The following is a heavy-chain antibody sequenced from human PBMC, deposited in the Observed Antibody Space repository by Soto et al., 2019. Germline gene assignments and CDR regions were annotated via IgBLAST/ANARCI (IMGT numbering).Heavy chain of an antibody. CDR2: ISSSSSYI. J-gene: IGHJ4*02. CDR1: GFTFSSYS. CDR3: ARVSTTRVPAASPLY. D-gene: IGHD2-2*01. Sequence: PGGSLRLSCAASGFTFSSYSMNWVRQAPGKGLEWVSSISSSSSYIYYADSVKGRFTISRDNAKNSLYLQMNSLRAEDTAVYYCARVSTTRVPAASPLYWGPAPLVT. V-gene: IGHV3-21*01.